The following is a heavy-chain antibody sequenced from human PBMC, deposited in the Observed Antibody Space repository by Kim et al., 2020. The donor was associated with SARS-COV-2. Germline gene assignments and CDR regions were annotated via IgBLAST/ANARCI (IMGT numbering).Heavy chain of an antibody. Sequence: TPYAPSVKDRFTVSRENSKNSLYLQMNSLKAEDTAVYYCARDTAAAMDVWGQGTTVTVSS. CDR3: ARDTAAAMDV. D-gene: IGHD6-25*01. V-gene: IGHV3-72*01. CDR2: T. J-gene: IGHJ6*02.